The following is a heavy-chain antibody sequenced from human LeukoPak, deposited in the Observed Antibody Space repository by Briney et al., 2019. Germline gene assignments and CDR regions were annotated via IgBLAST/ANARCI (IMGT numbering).Heavy chain of an antibody. J-gene: IGHJ4*02. V-gene: IGHV1-69*05. Sequence: SVKVSCKASGGTFSSYATSWVRQAPGQGLEWMGRIIPIFGTANYAQKFQGRVTITTDESTSTAYMELSSLRSEDTAVYYCAREGYGDPVDYWGQGTLVTVSS. CDR1: GGTFSSYA. D-gene: IGHD4-17*01. CDR3: AREGYGDPVDY. CDR2: IIPIFGTA.